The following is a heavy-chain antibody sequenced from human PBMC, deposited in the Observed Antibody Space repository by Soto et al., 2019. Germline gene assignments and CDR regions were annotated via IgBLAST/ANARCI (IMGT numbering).Heavy chain of an antibody. Sequence: QVQLVQSGAEVKKPESSVRVSCKASGGTFNSYAITWVRQAPGQGLEWMGGTIPMFGTTNYAEKFQGRVTSSADESTNTAYMELSSLRSEDTAVYYCTRCGIRYHSISYYLGIDGMDVWGQGTTVIVSS. CDR2: TIPMFGTT. CDR1: GGTFNSYA. J-gene: IGHJ6*02. D-gene: IGHD3-22*01. V-gene: IGHV1-69*12. CDR3: TRCGIRYHSISYYLGIDGMDV.